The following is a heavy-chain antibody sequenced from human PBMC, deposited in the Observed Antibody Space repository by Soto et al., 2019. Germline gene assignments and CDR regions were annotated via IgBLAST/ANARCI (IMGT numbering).Heavy chain of an antibody. CDR2: LSQNGGT. CDR3: ADATLPVARFYGMDV. V-gene: IGHV4-38-2*01. CDR1: GYSFNSVHF. D-gene: IGHD2-2*01. Sequence: PSETLSLTCVVSGYSFNSVHFWGWIRQPPGKGLQWIGSLSQNGGTYRNPSLRSRVTLSVDTSKNQFSLKLTSVTAADAAVYYCADATLPVARFYGMDVWGQGSTVTVSS. J-gene: IGHJ6*02.